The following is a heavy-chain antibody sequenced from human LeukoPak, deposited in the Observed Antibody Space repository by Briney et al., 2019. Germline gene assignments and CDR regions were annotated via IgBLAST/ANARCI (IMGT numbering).Heavy chain of an antibody. J-gene: IGHJ3*01. V-gene: IGHV1-8*01. Sequence: APVKVSCKASGYTFTTHDINWVRQAPGEGLEWMGWIDPTNQNTYYAQKFQGRVTMTRNTSISTTYMELSSLRSEDTAVYYCARGALLWFGELFDVWGQGTLIAVSS. CDR2: IDPTNQNT. CDR1: GYTFTTHD. CDR3: ARGALLWFGELFDV. D-gene: IGHD3-10*01.